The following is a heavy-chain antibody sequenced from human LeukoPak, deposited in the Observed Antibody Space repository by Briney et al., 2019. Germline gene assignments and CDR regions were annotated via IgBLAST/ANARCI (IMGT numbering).Heavy chain of an antibody. J-gene: IGHJ3*01. CDR2: IRSKTHTYVT. Sequence: GGSLRLSCAAAGFTFSGSSMHWVRQASGKWLEWVGRIRSKTHTYVTAYFASVKGRFTVSRDDAKHTAYLHMNSLKPEDTDVYYCTRHGGRDYYDSSEDAFDLWGQGTMVTVSS. V-gene: IGHV3-73*01. CDR3: TRHGGRDYYDSSEDAFDL. D-gene: IGHD3-22*01. CDR1: GFTFSGSS.